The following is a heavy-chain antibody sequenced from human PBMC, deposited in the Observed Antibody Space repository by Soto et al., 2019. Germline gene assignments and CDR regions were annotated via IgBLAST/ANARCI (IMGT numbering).Heavy chain of an antibody. J-gene: IGHJ6*02. CDR3: ARDNPPVPGGGDYYYYYGMDV. CDR2: IIPIFGTA. Sequence: GASVKVSCKASGGTFSSYAISWVRQAPGQGLEWMGGIIPIFGTANYAQKFQGRVTITADESTSTAYMELSSLRSEDTAVYYCARDNPPVPGGGDYYYYYGMDVWGQGTTVTVSS. D-gene: IGHD2-2*01. CDR1: GGTFSSYA. V-gene: IGHV1-69*13.